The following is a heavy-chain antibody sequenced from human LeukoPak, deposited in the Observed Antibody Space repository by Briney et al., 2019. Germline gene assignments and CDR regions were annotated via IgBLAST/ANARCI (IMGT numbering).Heavy chain of an antibody. CDR2: IDTKTEKT. D-gene: IGHD4-11*01. V-gene: IGHV7-4-1*01. CDR1: GYSFNKYA. CDR3: ARTVTTRLFYFDY. J-gene: IGHJ4*02. Sequence: ASVKVSCKASGYSFNKYAMNWVLQVPGKGLEWMGWIDTKTEKTTYAQAFTGRFVFSLDTSVSTAYLQIDSLQADDTAVYYCARTVTTRLFYFDYWGQGSLVTVSS.